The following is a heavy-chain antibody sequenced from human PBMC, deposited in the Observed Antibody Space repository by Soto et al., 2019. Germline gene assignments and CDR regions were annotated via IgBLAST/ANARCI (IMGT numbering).Heavy chain of an antibody. J-gene: IGHJ6*03. Sequence: SVKFACKASGFTFTSSGMQCVQHGRGQRREGGGWIVVGSGNTNYGQKFQERVTITSDMSPSTAYMELSSLRSEDTAVYSCAASLFKWGAKENYFYYSMDVWGKGTTVTVSS. D-gene: IGHD1-26*01. CDR3: AASLFKWGAKENYFYYSMDV. CDR1: GFTFTSSG. CDR2: IVVGSGNT. V-gene: IGHV1-58*02.